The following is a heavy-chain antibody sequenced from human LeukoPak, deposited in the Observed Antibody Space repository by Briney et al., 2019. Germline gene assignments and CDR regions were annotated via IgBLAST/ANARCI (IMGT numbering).Heavy chain of an antibody. Sequence: ASVKVSCKASGYTFTSYYMHWVRQAPGQGLEWMGIINPSGGSTSYAQKFKGRVTMPEDTSKSTVYMELRSLRSEDTAVYYCARDRSGAGPEEFDYWGQGTLVTVSS. CDR2: INPSGGST. CDR3: ARDRSGAGPEEFDY. J-gene: IGHJ4*02. V-gene: IGHV1-46*01. CDR1: GYTFTSYY. D-gene: IGHD6-19*01.